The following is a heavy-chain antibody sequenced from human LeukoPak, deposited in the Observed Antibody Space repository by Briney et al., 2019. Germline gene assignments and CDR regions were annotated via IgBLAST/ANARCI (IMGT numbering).Heavy chain of an antibody. CDR3: ATLSSDFSGFEY. D-gene: IGHD6-25*01. V-gene: IGHV4-34*01. CDR1: GASFSGYY. CDR2: INQSGST. Sequence: SETLSLTCAVYGASFSGYYWNWIRQPPGKGLGWIGEINQSGSTNYNPSLKSRVTISVVTSKNQFSLKLSSVTAADTAVYYCATLSSDFSGFEYWGQGTLVTVSS. J-gene: IGHJ4*02.